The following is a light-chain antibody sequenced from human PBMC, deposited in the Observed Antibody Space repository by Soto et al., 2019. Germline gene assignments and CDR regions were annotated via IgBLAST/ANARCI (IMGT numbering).Light chain of an antibody. CDR3: QQYYSYPALT. CDR2: DAS. V-gene: IGKV1-5*01. Sequence: DIQMTQSPSILSASVGDRVTITCRASQSISSWLAWYQQKPGKAPKLLIYDASSLESGVPSRFSGSGSGTEFTLTISSLQPDDFATYYCQQYYSYPALTFGGGTKVDIK. CDR1: QSISSW. J-gene: IGKJ4*01.